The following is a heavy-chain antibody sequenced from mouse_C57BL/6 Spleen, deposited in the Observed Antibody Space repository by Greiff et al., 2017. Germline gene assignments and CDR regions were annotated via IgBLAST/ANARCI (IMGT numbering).Heavy chain of an antibody. D-gene: IGHD1-1*01. CDR2: IYTSDSYT. V-gene: IGHV1-59*01. CDR3: ARAPYYYGSSDLYFDV. J-gene: IGHJ1*03. Sequence: QVQLQQPGAELVRPGPSVTLSCKASGYTFPSYWLTWVKQRPGQGLEWIGVIYTSDSYTNYNQKFKGPATLTVDTSSRTAYMQLSSLTSEDSAVYYCARAPYYYGSSDLYFDVWGTGTTVTVSS. CDR1: GYTFPSYW.